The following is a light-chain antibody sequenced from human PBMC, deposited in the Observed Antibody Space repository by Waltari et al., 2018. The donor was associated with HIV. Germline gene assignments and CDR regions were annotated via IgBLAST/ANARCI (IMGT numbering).Light chain of an antibody. CDR2: RNN. CDR1: SSNIGRNY. V-gene: IGLV1-47*01. CDR3: AAWNDSLSGYV. Sequence: QSVLTQPPSASGTPGQRVTISCSGSSSNIGRNYVYWYQQLPGTAPKLLIYRNNQLPAGVPDRFSGSKSGTSASLAISGLRSEDEADYYCAAWNDSLSGYVFGTGTKVTV. J-gene: IGLJ1*01.